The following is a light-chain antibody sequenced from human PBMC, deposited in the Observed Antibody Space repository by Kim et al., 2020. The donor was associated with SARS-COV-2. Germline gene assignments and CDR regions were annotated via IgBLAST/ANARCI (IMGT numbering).Light chain of an antibody. CDR3: QLWDSNTAV. CDR2: DDV. J-gene: IGLJ1*01. Sequence: VSPGRTAIITCSGDQLGDKYVCWYQQKAGQSPVLVMYDDVKRPSGIPDRFSGSNSGNTATLTISGTQVMDEADYYCQLWDSNTAVFGAGTKVTVL. V-gene: IGLV3-1*01. CDR1: QLGDKY.